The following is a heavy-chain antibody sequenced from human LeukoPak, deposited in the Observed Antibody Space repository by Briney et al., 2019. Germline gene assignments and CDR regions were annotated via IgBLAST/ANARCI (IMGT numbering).Heavy chain of an antibody. V-gene: IGHV5-51*01. CDR2: IYPGDSDT. CDR1: GYTFTSYW. D-gene: IGHD5-18*01. CDR3: ARHSDTAMVLNAFDI. J-gene: IGHJ3*02. Sequence: GESLKISCKVSGYTFTSYWIGWVRQMPGKGLEWMGIIYPGDSDTRYSPSFQGQVTISADKSISTAYLQWSSLKASDTAMYYCARHSDTAMVLNAFDIWGQGTMVTVSS.